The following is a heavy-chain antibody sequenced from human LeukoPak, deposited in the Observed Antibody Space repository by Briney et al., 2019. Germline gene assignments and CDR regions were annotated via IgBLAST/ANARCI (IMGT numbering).Heavy chain of an antibody. Sequence: GGSLRLSCAASGFAFSSYGMHWVRQAPGKGLEWVAYIHYDSSTEDYADSVKGRFTISRDNAKNSLYLQMNSLRAEDTAVYFCAKDRIVGATIFDYWGQGTLVTVSS. D-gene: IGHD1-26*01. V-gene: IGHV3-30*02. CDR3: AKDRIVGATIFDY. CDR1: GFAFSSYG. CDR2: IHYDSSTE. J-gene: IGHJ4*02.